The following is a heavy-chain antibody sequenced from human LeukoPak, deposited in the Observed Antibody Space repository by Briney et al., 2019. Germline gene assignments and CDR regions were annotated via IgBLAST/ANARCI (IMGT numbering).Heavy chain of an antibody. D-gene: IGHD6-6*01. CDR1: GGTFSSYA. V-gene: IGHV1-69*05. Sequence: VAPVKVSCKASGGTFSSYAVSWVRQAPGQGLEWMGGIIPIFGTANYAQKFQGRVTITTDESTSTAYMELSSLRSEDTAVYYCARDLRGGSSSRVDWFDPWGQGTLVTVSS. CDR2: IIPIFGTA. J-gene: IGHJ5*02. CDR3: ARDLRGGSSSRVDWFDP.